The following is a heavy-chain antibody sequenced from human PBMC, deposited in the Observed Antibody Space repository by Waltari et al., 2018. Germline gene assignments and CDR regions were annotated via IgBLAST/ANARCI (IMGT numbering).Heavy chain of an antibody. CDR2: MYFSGTH. V-gene: IGHV4-59*11. CDR3: ARLPRGSVIIGAFDI. D-gene: IGHD3-22*01. Sequence: VQLQESGPGLVKPSETLSLSCDVSGDSITSHFWSGIRQAPGKGLECIGYMYFSGTHNYNTSLKIRVTISIDTSKNHFSLNLRSVTAADTSIYYCARLPRGSVIIGAFDIWGQGTQVTVSS. CDR1: GDSITSHF. J-gene: IGHJ3*02.